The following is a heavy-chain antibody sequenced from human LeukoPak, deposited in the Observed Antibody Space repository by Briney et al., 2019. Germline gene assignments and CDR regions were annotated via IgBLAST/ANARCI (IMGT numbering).Heavy chain of an antibody. CDR2: IWYDGSNK. J-gene: IGHJ4*02. D-gene: IGHD3-22*01. CDR1: GFTFRDYA. V-gene: IGHV3-33*08. CDR3: ARDEVYDSSGYFSY. Sequence: PGGSLRLSCAASGFTFRDYAMHWVRQAPGKGLEWVAVIWYDGSNKYYADSVKGRFTISRDNSKNTLYLQMNSLRAEDTAVYYCARDEVYDSSGYFSYWGQGTLVTVSS.